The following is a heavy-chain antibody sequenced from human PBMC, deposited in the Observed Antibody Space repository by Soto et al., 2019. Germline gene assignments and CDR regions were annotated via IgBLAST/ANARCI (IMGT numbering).Heavy chain of an antibody. J-gene: IGHJ5*02. CDR2: IYYSGIT. V-gene: IGHV4-31*03. CDR3: ARETHYYYDSSGYLNWFDP. CDR1: GGSISSGVYY. Sequence: SETLSLTGTVSGGSISSGVYYWSWIRHHPGKGLEWIGYIYYSGITYYNPSLKSRVTISVDTSKNQFSLKLSSVTAADTAVYYCARETHYYYDSSGYLNWFDPWGQGTLVTVSS. D-gene: IGHD3-22*01.